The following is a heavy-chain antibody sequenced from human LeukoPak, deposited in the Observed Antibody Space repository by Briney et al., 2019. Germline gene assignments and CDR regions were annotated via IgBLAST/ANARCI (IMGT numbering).Heavy chain of an antibody. D-gene: IGHD2-2*01. CDR3: ARAQLEYCSTTSCYVFDS. Sequence: GGSLRLSCAASGFTFSSYGMHWVRHAPGRGLEWVAVMSFDGSDKYYADSVKGRFTIPTDISKNTLYLEMNSLRADDTAMYYCARAQLEYCSTTSCYVFDSWGQGTLVTVSS. CDR2: MSFDGSDK. J-gene: IGHJ4*02. V-gene: IGHV3-30*19. CDR1: GFTFSSYG.